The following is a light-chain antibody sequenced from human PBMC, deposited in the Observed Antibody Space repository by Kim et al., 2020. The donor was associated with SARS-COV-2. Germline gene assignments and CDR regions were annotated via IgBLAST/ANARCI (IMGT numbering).Light chain of an antibody. CDR3: SSSTTRGTYV. CDR2: DVS. CDR1: LSAFGGSGF. V-gene: IGLV2-14*03. Sequence: GHSVTISCTGDLSAFGGSGFVSWFQQHPGKVPKVIIYDVSRRPSGISDRFSGSRSGNTASLTISALQAEDEADYYCSSSTTRGTYVFWTGTQVTVL. J-gene: IGLJ1*01.